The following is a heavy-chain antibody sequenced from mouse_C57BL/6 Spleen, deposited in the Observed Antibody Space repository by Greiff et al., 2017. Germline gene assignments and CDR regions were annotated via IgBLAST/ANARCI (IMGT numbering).Heavy chain of an antibody. CDR2: IYPGSGNT. Sequence: QVQLKQSGAELVRPGASVKLSCKASGYTFTDYYINWVKQRPGQGLEWIARIYPGSGNTYYNEKFKGKATLTAEKSSSTAYMQLSSLTSENSAVDFCARSYYYGSSYYFDYWGQGTTLTVSS. D-gene: IGHD1-1*01. J-gene: IGHJ2*01. CDR3: ARSYYYGSSYYFDY. CDR1: GYTFTDYY. V-gene: IGHV1-76*01.